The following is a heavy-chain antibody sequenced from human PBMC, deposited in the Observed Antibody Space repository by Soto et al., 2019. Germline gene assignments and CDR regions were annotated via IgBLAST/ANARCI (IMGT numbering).Heavy chain of an antibody. CDR3: TRGDCSSTSCYGYDAFDI. CDR1: GFTFGDYA. D-gene: IGHD2-2*01. CDR2: IRSKAYGGTT. V-gene: IGHV3-49*03. Sequence: GGSLRLSCTASGFTFGDYAMSWFRQAPGKGLEWVGFIRSKAYGGTTEYAASVKGRFTISRDDSKSIAHLQMNSLKTEDTAVYYCTRGDCSSTSCYGYDAFDIWGQGTMVTVSS. J-gene: IGHJ3*02.